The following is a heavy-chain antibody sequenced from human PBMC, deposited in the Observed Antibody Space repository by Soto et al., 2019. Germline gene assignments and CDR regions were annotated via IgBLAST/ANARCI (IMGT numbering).Heavy chain of an antibody. CDR3: ARHPNYYDSSGYYYSDS. CDR1: GFTFTNYW. Sequence: GESLKISCKGSGFTFTNYWIAWVRQMPGKCLEWMGIIYPGDSKTRYSPSFQGQVTISADKSISTAFLHWSSLKASDTAMYYCARHPNYYDSSGYYYSDSWGQGTQVTVSS. V-gene: IGHV5-51*01. CDR2: IYPGDSKT. J-gene: IGHJ4*02. D-gene: IGHD3-22*01.